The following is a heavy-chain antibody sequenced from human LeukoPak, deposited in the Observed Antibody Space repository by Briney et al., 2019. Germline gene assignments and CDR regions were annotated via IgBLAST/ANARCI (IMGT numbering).Heavy chain of an antibody. Sequence: GGSLRLSCAASGFTFSSFWMSWVRQAPGKGLEWVANIKQDGSENYYVDSVKGRFTISRDNAKNSLYLQMNSLRAEDTALYYCAKGSSGYYWEIDYWGQGTLVTVSS. CDR2: IKQDGSEN. CDR3: AKGSSGYYWEIDY. CDR1: GFTFSSFW. V-gene: IGHV3-7*03. D-gene: IGHD3-22*01. J-gene: IGHJ4*02.